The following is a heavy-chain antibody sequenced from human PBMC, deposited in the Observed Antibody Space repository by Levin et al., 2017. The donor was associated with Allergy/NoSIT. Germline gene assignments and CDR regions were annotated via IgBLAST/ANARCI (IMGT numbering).Heavy chain of an antibody. Sequence: GASVKVSCKASGYTFTSYGITWVRQAPGQGLEFVGWISVYNGVTNYAQNLQDRVTLTTDTSTSTAYMELRSLKSDDTAVYYCASGGDATGWYPYWGQGTLVTVSS. V-gene: IGHV1-18*01. CDR3: ASGGDATGWYPY. J-gene: IGHJ4*02. CDR2: ISVYNGVT. CDR1: GYTFTSYG. D-gene: IGHD6-19*01.